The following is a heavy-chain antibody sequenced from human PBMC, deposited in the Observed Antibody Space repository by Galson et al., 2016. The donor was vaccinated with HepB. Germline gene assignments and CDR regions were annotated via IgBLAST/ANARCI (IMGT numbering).Heavy chain of an antibody. CDR1: GFTLSNYA. CDR3: ARLFGGYIDY. Sequence: SLRLSCAASGFTLSNYAMSWVRQAPGKGLEWVSDISGSGITTHYADSVKGRFTISRANSKKTVYLQMSSLRAEDTAVYYCARLFGGYIDYWGQGTLVTVSS. D-gene: IGHD2-15*01. J-gene: IGHJ4*02. V-gene: IGHV3-23*01. CDR2: ISGSGITT.